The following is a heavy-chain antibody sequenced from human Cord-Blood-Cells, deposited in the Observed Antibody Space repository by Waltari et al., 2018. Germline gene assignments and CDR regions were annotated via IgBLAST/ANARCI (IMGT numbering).Heavy chain of an antibody. CDR1: GGSFSGYY. D-gene: IGHD3-22*01. CDR3: ARGGGYYYDSSGYYYYYGMDV. Sequence: QVQLQQWGAGLLKPSETLSLTCAVYGGSFSGYYWIWIRQPPGKGLAWIGEINHIGNTNYHPSLKSRVTISVDTSKNQFSLKLSSGTAADPAVYYCARGGGYYYDSSGYYYYYGMDVWGQGTTVTVSS. J-gene: IGHJ6*02. CDR2: INHIGNT. V-gene: IGHV4-34*01.